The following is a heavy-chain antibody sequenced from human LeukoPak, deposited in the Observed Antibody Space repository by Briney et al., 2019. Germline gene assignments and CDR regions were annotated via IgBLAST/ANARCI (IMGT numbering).Heavy chain of an antibody. CDR1: GFTFSDYY. V-gene: IGHV3-23*01. CDR3: AKDDRLLRFLH. D-gene: IGHD3-16*01. Sequence: GGSLRLSCAASGFTFSDYYMSWIRQAPGKGLEWVSAISGSGGSTYYADSVKGRFTISRDNSKNTLYLQINNLRDEDTAVYYCAKDDRLLRFLHWGQGTLVTVSS. CDR2: ISGSGGST. J-gene: IGHJ4*02.